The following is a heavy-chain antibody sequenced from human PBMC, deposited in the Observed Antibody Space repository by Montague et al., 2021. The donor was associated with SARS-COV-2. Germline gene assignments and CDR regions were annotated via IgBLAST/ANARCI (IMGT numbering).Heavy chain of an antibody. J-gene: IGHJ4*02. V-gene: IGHV4-4*07. CDR2: IYASGNT. CDR3: ARKGSGRSDLAY. Sequence: SETLSLTCAISGGSFSNYYWSWIRQPAGKGLEWIGRIYASGNTNYNPSLKSRVTMSVDTSKNQFSLKLSSVTAADTAIYYCARKGSGRSDLAYWGQGTLVTVSS. CDR1: GGSFSNYY. D-gene: IGHD1-26*01.